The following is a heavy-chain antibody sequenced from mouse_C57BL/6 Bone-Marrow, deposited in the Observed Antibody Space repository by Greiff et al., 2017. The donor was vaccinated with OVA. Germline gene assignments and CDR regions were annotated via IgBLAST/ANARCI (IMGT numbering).Heavy chain of an antibody. CDR1: GFNIKDDY. CDR3: TNTTVVATPYYFDY. J-gene: IGHJ2*01. D-gene: IGHD1-1*01. Sequence: EVQLQQSGAELVRPGASVKLSCTASGFNIKDDYMHWVKQRPEQGLEWIGWIDPENGDTEYASKFQGKATITADTSSNTAYLQLSSLTSEDTAVYYCTNTTVVATPYYFDYWGQGTTLTVSS. CDR2: IDPENGDT. V-gene: IGHV14-4*01.